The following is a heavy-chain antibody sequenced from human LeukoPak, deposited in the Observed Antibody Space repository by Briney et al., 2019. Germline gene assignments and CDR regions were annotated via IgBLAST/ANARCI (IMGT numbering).Heavy chain of an antibody. D-gene: IGHD1-1*01. V-gene: IGHV4-61*01. CDR2: ILYSGTTT. J-gene: IGHJ4*02. Sequence: SETLSLTCTVSGGSISSGIYYWGWIRQTPGKGLEWIGYILYSGTTTNYNPSLKSRVTISVDTSKNQFSLKLSSVTAADTAVYYCARVGDWNDLVYWGQGTLVTVSS. CDR1: GGSISSGIYY. CDR3: ARVGDWNDLVY.